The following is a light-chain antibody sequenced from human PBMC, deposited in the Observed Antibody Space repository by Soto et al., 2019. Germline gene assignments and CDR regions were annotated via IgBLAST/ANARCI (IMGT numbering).Light chain of an antibody. CDR2: GSS. V-gene: IGKV1-39*01. J-gene: IGKJ2*01. CDR1: QIIGSD. CDR3: QQGYKTPYT. Sequence: DIQMTQSPSSLSASVGDTVAITCRSSQIIGSDLNWYQQKPGKAPRLLVYGSSSLQSGVPSRFSGRGSGTHFTLTINSLQPEDFAVYYCQQGYKTPYTFGQGTNLDTK.